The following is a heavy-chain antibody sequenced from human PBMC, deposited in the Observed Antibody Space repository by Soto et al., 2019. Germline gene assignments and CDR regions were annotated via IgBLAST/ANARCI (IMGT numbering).Heavy chain of an antibody. CDR2: IYYSGFT. Sequence: NPSETLSLTCNVSGGSISNSYWTWIRQPPGKRLEWIGYIYYSGFTTYNPSLKSRVTMSIDTSKSQFSLKLRSVTSADTAVYYCARDVEKYGWFDPWGQGTLVTVSS. CDR1: GGSISNSY. V-gene: IGHV4-59*12. D-gene: IGHD2-2*01. J-gene: IGHJ5*02. CDR3: ARDVEKYGWFDP.